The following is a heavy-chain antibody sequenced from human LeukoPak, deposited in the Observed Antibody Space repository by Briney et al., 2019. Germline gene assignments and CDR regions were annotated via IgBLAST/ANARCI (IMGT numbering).Heavy chain of an antibody. V-gene: IGHV4-59*01. D-gene: IGHD3-22*01. Sequence: PSETLSLTCTVSGGSISSYYWSWIRQPPGKGLEWIGYIYYSGSTNYNPSLKSRVTISVDTSKNQFSLKLSSVTAADTAVYYCARGVRYYDSSGYPSPFDYWGQGTLVTVSS. CDR1: GGSISSYY. CDR3: ARGVRYYDSSGYPSPFDY. J-gene: IGHJ4*02. CDR2: IYYSGST.